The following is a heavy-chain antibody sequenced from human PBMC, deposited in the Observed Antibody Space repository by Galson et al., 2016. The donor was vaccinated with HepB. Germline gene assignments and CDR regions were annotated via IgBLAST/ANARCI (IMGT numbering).Heavy chain of an antibody. CDR1: GFSLSTSGMC. CDR3: ARMMRPIAAVVGYDAFDI. CDR2: IDWEDDK. D-gene: IGHD6-13*01. V-gene: IGHV2-70*01. J-gene: IGHJ3*02. Sequence: PALVKPTQTLTLTCTFSGFSLSTSGMCVSWIRQPPGKSLEWLAVIDWEDDKYYSPSLKTRLTISKVTSKNQVVLTMTNVDPVDTATYYCARMMRPIAAVVGYDAFDIWGQGTMVTVSS.